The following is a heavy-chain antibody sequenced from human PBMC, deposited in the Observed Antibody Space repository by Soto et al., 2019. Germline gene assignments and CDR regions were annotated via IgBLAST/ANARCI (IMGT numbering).Heavy chain of an antibody. J-gene: IGHJ4*02. V-gene: IGHV4-34*01. CDR1: NGSFSDYF. CDR3: ARGKSSGPLYDFDT. D-gene: IGHD6-19*01. Sequence: QVHLQQWGAGLLKPSETLSLTCGVYNGSFSDYFWNWIRQPPGKGLEWIGEIKESGFATYNPSLKRRVTMSVDTANNQCSLKVTSVTAADTAVYYCARGKSSGPLYDFDTWGQGTLVTVSS. CDR2: IKESGFA.